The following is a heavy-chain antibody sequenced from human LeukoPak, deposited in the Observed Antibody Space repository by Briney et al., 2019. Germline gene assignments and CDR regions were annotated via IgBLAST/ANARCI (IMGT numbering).Heavy chain of an antibody. V-gene: IGHV3-30*02. CDR3: AKDPVPGGYIDY. J-gene: IGHJ4*02. CDR1: GFTFSSYE. Sequence: PGGSLRLSCAASGFTFSSYEMNWVRQAPGKGLEWVAFIRYDGSNKYYTDSVKGRFTISRDNSKNTLYLQMNSLRAEDTAVYYCAKDPVPGGYIDYWGQGTLVTVSS. CDR2: IRYDGSNK. D-gene: IGHD3-22*01.